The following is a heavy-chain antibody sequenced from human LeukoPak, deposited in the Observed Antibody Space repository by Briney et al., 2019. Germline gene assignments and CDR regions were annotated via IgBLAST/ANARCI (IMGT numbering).Heavy chain of an antibody. CDR2: IYYSGST. CDR3: AREASGYYDSSGYYMIDN. Sequence: SETLSLTCTVSGGSISSGGCYWSWIRHHPGKGLEWIGYIYYSGSTYYNPSLESRVTISVDTSKNQFSLKLRSVTAADTAVYYCAREASGYYDSSGYYMIDNWGRGTLVTVSS. V-gene: IGHV4-31*03. J-gene: IGHJ4*02. D-gene: IGHD3-22*01. CDR1: GGSISSGGCY.